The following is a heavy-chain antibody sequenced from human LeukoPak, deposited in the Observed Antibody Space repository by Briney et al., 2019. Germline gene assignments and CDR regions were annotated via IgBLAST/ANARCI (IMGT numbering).Heavy chain of an antibody. CDR3: ARAMSCSLDY. CDR2: TYYRSKWYN. Sequence: SQTLSLTCAISGDSVASNSAAWNWIRQSPSRGLEWLGRTYYRSKWYNEYAVSVKSRITINPDTAKNQFSLQLNSVAPEDTAVYYCARAMSCSLDYWGQGTLVTVSS. CDR1: GDSVASNSAA. J-gene: IGHJ4*02. V-gene: IGHV6-1*01. D-gene: IGHD2-15*01.